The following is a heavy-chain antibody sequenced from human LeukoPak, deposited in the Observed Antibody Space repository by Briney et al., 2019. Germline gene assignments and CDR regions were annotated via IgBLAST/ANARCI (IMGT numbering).Heavy chain of an antibody. Sequence: SETLSLTCTVSGGSISSYYWSWIRQPPGKGLEWIGYIYYSGSTNYNPYLKSRVTISVDTSKNQFSLKLSSVTAADTAVYYCARVYSSSSNDMDVWGKGTTVTVSS. CDR3: ARVYSSSSNDMDV. V-gene: IGHV4-59*01. CDR2: IYYSGST. CDR1: GGSISSYY. D-gene: IGHD6-6*01. J-gene: IGHJ6*03.